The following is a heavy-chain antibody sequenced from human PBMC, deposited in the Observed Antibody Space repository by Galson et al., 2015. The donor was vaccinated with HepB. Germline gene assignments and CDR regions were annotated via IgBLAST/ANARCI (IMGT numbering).Heavy chain of an antibody. J-gene: IGHJ4*02. D-gene: IGHD6-13*01. V-gene: IGHV3-11*06. CDR3: ARGVAAAGSLTYLAHFDY. CDR1: GFTFSDYY. CDR2: ISSSSSST. Sequence: SLRLSCAASGFTFSDYYMSWIRQAPGKGLEWVSYISSSSSSTNYADSVKGRFTISRDNAKNSLYLQMNSLRAEDTAVYYCARGVAAAGSLTYLAHFDYWGQGTLVTVSS.